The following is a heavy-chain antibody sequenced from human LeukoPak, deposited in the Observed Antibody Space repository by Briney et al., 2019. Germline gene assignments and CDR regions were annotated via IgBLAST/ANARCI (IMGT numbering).Heavy chain of an antibody. D-gene: IGHD3-16*02. Sequence: PSETLSLTCTVSGGSISSYYWSWIRQPPGKGLEWIGYIYYSGSTNYNPSLKSRVTISVGTSKNQFSLKLSSVTAADTAVYYCARLTFGGVIVGYWGQGTLVTVSS. J-gene: IGHJ4*02. CDR3: ARLTFGGVIVGY. CDR2: IYYSGST. CDR1: GGSISSYY. V-gene: IGHV4-59*01.